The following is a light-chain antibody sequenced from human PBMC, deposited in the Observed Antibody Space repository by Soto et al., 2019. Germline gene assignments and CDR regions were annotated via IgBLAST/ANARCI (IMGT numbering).Light chain of an antibody. Sequence: EIVLTQSPGTLSRSPGERATLSCRASQSVSNNYLAWYQQKPGQAPRRLIYGASNRATGIPDRFSGSGSGTDFTLTISRLELKAFTVYYCQQYGSSGKFGQGTKVDIK. V-gene: IGKV3-20*01. CDR2: GAS. J-gene: IGKJ1*01. CDR3: QQYGSSGK. CDR1: QSVSNNY.